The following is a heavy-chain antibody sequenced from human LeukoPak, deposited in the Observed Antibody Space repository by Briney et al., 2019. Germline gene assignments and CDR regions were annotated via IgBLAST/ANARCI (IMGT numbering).Heavy chain of an antibody. V-gene: IGHV4-39*07. D-gene: IGHD6-13*01. CDR1: GASLSYSLYY. CDR2: IYPGGST. CDR3: ARDRQSSTWYPTYYFDY. J-gene: IGHJ4*02. Sequence: SETLSLTCTVSGASLSYSLYYWGWIRQPPGKGLEWIGSIYPGGSTYYNPSLKSRVTISVDTSKNQLSLSLNSVTAADTAVYSCARDRQSSTWYPTYYFDYWGQGALVTVSS.